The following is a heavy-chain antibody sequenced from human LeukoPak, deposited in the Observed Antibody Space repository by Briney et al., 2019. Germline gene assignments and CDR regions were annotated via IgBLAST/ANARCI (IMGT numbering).Heavy chain of an antibody. D-gene: IGHD2-2*01. CDR2: IYYSGST. CDR3: ARVGSSTNGEIDY. CDR1: GGSISSYY. V-gene: IGHV4-59*01. J-gene: IGHJ4*02. Sequence: PSETLSLTCTVSGGSISSYYWSWIRQPSGKGLEWIGYIYYSGSTNYNPSLKSRVTISVDTSKNQFSLKLSSVTAADTAVYYCARVGSSTNGEIDYWGQGTLVTVSS.